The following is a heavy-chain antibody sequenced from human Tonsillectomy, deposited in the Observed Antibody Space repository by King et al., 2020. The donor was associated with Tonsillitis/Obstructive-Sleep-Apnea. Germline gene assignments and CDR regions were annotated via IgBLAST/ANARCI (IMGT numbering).Heavy chain of an antibody. CDR2: ISWNSGSI. J-gene: IGHJ2*01. CDR3: AKERWSNWNTRYWYFDL. D-gene: IGHD1/OR15-1a*01. CDR1: GFIFDDYA. Sequence: DVQLVESGGGLVQPGRSLRLSCAASGFIFDDYAMHWVRQAPGKGLEWVSGISWNSGSIGYADSVKGRFTISRDNAKNSLYLQMNSLRVEDTALYYCAKERWSNWNTRYWYFDLWGRGPLVTVSS. V-gene: IGHV3-9*01.